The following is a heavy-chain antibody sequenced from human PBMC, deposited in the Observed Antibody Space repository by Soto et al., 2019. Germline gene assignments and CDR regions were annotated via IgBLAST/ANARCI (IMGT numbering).Heavy chain of an antibody. J-gene: IGHJ5*02. D-gene: IGHD2-15*01. CDR3: ARATCGGSCYWFDP. CDR2: INPNSGGT. Sequence: ASVKVSCKASGCTFTGYYMHWVRQAPGQGLEWMGWINPNSGGTNYAQKFQGRVTMTRDTSISTAYMELSRLRSDDTAVYYCARATCGGSCYWFDPWGQGTLVTVSS. CDR1: GCTFTGYY. V-gene: IGHV1-2*02.